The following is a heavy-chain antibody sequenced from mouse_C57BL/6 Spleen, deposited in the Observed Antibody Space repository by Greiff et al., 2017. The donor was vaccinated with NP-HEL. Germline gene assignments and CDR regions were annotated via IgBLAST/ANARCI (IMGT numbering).Heavy chain of an antibody. CDR3: ARRGYGNWFAY. V-gene: IGHV1-59*01. D-gene: IGHD2-1*01. Sequence: QVQLQQPGAELVRPGTSVKLSCKASGYTFTSYWMHWVKQRPGQGLEWIGVIDPSDSYTNYNQKFKGKATLTVDTSSNTAYMQLSSLTSEDSAVYYCARRGYGNWFAYWGQGTLVTVSA. CDR2: IDPSDSYT. CDR1: GYTFTSYW. J-gene: IGHJ3*01.